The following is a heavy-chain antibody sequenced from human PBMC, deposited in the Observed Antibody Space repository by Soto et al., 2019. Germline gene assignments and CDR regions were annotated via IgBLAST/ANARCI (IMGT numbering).Heavy chain of an antibody. J-gene: IGHJ4*02. D-gene: IGHD3-22*01. Sequence: QVQLVQSGAEVKKPGSSVKVSCKASGGTFSSYTISWVRQAPGQGLEWMGRIIPILGIANYAQEFQGRVTITADKSTSTAYMELSSLRSEDTAVYYCAREREGDSSGYPYWGQGTLVTVSS. V-gene: IGHV1-69*08. CDR2: IIPILGIA. CDR3: AREREGDSSGYPY. CDR1: GGTFSSYT.